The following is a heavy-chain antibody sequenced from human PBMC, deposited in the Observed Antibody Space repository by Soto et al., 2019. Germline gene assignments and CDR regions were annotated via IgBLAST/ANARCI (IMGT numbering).Heavy chain of an antibody. CDR3: ARAGGVDYYDSSGYYPGYFDY. J-gene: IGHJ4*02. CDR2: INPNSGGT. Sequence: QVPLVQSGAEVKKPGASVKVSCKASGYTFTGYYMHWVRQAPGQGLEWMGWINPNSGGTNYAQKFQGWVTMTRDTSISTAYMELSRLRSDDTAVYYCARAGGVDYYDSSGYYPGYFDYWGQGTLVTVSS. CDR1: GYTFTGYY. D-gene: IGHD3-22*01. V-gene: IGHV1-2*04.